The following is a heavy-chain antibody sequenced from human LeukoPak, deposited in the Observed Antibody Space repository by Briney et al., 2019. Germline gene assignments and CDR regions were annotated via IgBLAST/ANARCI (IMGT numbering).Heavy chain of an antibody. CDR3: ARDSGSYYGFDY. Sequence: PGGSLRLSCAASGFTFSSYAMSWVRQAPGKGLEWVSAISGSGGSTYYADSVKGRFTISRDNSKNTLYLQMNSLRAEDTAVYYCARDSGSYYGFDYWGQGTLVTVSS. CDR1: GFTFSSYA. V-gene: IGHV3-23*01. D-gene: IGHD1-26*01. J-gene: IGHJ4*02. CDR2: ISGSGGST.